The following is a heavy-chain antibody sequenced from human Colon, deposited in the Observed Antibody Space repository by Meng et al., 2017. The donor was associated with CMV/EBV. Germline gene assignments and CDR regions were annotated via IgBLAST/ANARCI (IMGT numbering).Heavy chain of an antibody. CDR2: ISSTSNHI. CDR3: AREGYCSSTSCFIYYYYYGMDV. V-gene: IGHV3-21*01. D-gene: IGHD2-2*01. J-gene: IGHJ6*02. Sequence: GESLKISCAASGFTFRNYCMNWVRQAPGKGLEWISSISSTSNHIYYADSVKGRFTISRDNAENSLYLQMTSLRDEDTAVYYCAREGYCSSTSCFIYYYYYGMDVWGQGTTVTVSS. CDR1: GFTFRNYC.